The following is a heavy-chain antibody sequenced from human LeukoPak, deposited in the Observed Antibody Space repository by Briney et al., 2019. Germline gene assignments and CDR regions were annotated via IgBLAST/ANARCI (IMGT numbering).Heavy chain of an antibody. CDR3: ARLQATVTPIIDY. CDR2: IYYSGNT. D-gene: IGHD4-11*01. Sequence: SETLSLTCTVSGGSISSINYYWGWIRQPPGKGLEWIGSIYYSGNTYDNPSLKSRVTISVDTSKNQFSLKLSSVTAADTAVYYCARLQATVTPIIDYWAQGTLVTVSS. V-gene: IGHV4-39*07. J-gene: IGHJ4*02. CDR1: GGSISSINYY.